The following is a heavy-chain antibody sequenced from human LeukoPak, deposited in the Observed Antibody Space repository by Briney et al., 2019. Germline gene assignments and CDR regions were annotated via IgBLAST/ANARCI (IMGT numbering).Heavy chain of an antibody. CDR1: GDSVSRSDSY. Sequence: SETLSLTCSVSGDSVSRSDSYWDWIRQPPGKGLEWIGTIYYSGRTYYSPSLRSRVTISVDTSKNQFSLKLSSVTAADPAVYYCARRSSIAARRRSFDYWGQGTLVTVSS. CDR2: IYYSGRT. D-gene: IGHD6-6*01. CDR3: ARRSSIAARRRSFDY. J-gene: IGHJ4*02. V-gene: IGHV4-39*07.